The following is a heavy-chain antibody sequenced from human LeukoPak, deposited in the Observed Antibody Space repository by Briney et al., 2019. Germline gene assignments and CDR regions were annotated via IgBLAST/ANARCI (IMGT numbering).Heavy chain of an antibody. V-gene: IGHV4-59*08. D-gene: IGHD3-16*01. CDR2: IYYSGST. J-gene: IGHJ4*02. CDR3: ARSGSYGGGSVY. Sequence: SETLSLTCTVSGGSISSYYWSWIRQPPGKGLEWIGYIYYSGSTNYNPSLKSRVTISVDTSKNQFSLKLSSVTAADTAVYYCARSGSYGGGSVYWGQGTLVTVSS. CDR1: GGSISSYY.